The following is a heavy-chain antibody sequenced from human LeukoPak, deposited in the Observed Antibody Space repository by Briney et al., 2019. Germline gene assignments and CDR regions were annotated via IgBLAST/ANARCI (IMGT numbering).Heavy chain of an antibody. Sequence: PSETLSLTCTVSGVSISSYYWSWIRQPPGKGLEWIGYIYYSGSTNYNPSLKSRVTISVDTSKNQFSLKLSSVTAADTAVYYCARGYAGYSSSWYYRGWYFDLWGRGTLVTVSS. CDR3: ARGYAGYSSSWYYRGWYFDL. V-gene: IGHV4-59*01. D-gene: IGHD6-13*01. CDR1: GVSISSYY. J-gene: IGHJ2*01. CDR2: IYYSGST.